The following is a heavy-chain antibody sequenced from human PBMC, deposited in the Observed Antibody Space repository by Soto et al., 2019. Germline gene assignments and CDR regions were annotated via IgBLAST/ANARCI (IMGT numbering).Heavy chain of an antibody. Sequence: SVEVSCKXSGGTFSSYAISWVRQAPGQGLEWMGGIIPIFGTANYAQKFQGRVTITADKSTSTAYMELSSLRSEDTAVYYCASHDQYCSSTSCYPKYYFDYWGQGTLVTVSS. J-gene: IGHJ4*02. CDR2: IIPIFGTA. D-gene: IGHD2-2*01. CDR3: ASHDQYCSSTSCYPKYYFDY. CDR1: GGTFSSYA. V-gene: IGHV1-69*06.